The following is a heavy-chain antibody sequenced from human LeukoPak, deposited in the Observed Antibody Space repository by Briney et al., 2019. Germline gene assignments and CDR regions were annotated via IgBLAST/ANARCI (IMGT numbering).Heavy chain of an antibody. J-gene: IGHJ6*02. D-gene: IGHD7-27*01. CDR1: RFTFSSYA. Sequence: QPGGSLRLSCAVSRFTFSSYAMSWVRQTPGKGLEWVSVIGGSGGSTYYADSVKGRLTISRDNSKNTLYLQMNSLRAEDTAVYYCAKDLNPWGWGYGMDAWGQGTTVTVSS. V-gene: IGHV3-23*01. CDR3: AKDLNPWGWGYGMDA. CDR2: IGGSGGST.